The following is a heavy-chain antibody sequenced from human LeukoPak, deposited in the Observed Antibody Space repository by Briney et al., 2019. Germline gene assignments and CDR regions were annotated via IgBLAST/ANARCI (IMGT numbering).Heavy chain of an antibody. J-gene: IGHJ4*02. V-gene: IGHV4-4*07. CDR2: TYTSGST. D-gene: IGHD7-27*01. Sequence: SETLSLTCTVSGGSISSYYWSWIRPPAGKGLEWIGRTYTSGSTNYNPSLKSRVTMSVDTSKNQFSLKLSSVTAADTAVYYCASRKLGNDYWGQGTLVTVSS. CDR3: ASRKLGNDY. CDR1: GGSISSYY.